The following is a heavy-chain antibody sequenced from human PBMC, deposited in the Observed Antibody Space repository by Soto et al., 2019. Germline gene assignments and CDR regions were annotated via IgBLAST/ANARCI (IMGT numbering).Heavy chain of an antibody. V-gene: IGHV4-59*01. CDR3: ARTSRPTYCSSTSCYYFWFDP. J-gene: IGHJ5*02. CDR1: GGSISSYY. Sequence: PSETLSLTCTVSGGSISSYYWSWIRQPPGKGLEWVGYIYYSGSTNYNPSLKSRVTISVDTSKNQFSLKLSSVTAADTAVYYCARTSRPTYCSSTSCYYFWFDPWGQGTLVTVS. CDR2: IYYSGST. D-gene: IGHD2-2*01.